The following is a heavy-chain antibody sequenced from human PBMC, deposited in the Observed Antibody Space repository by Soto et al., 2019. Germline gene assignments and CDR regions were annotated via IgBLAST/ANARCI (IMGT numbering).Heavy chain of an antibody. CDR1: AGSFSHYY. Sequence: QVQQQPWGAGLLKPSETLSLTCTVYAGSFSHYYWNWIRQSPGKGLEWIGKIKHGGSSSYNPSLTSRVSISVDMSKNQFSLTLSSVTAADTAVYYGARGGSSDWQVALDIWGQGTMVPVSS. CDR3: ARGGSSDWQVALDI. J-gene: IGHJ3*02. V-gene: IGHV4-34*01. D-gene: IGHD6-19*01. CDR2: IKHGGSS.